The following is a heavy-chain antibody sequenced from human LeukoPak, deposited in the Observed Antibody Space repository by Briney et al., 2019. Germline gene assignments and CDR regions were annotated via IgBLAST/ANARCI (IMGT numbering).Heavy chain of an antibody. J-gene: IGHJ2*01. CDR3: ARGFRIGQLVHWCFDL. CDR1: GGSISSSSFH. Sequence: PSETLSLTCTVSGGSISSSSFHWGWIRQPPGKGLEWIGSMHYSGNTYYNPSLKSRVTISVDTSKNQFSLKLNSVTAADTAVHYCARGFRIGQLVHWCFDLWGRGTLVTVSS. D-gene: IGHD6-6*01. CDR2: MHYSGNT. V-gene: IGHV4-39*07.